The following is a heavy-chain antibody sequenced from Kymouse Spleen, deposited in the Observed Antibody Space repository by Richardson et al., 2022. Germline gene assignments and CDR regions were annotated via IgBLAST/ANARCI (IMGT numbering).Heavy chain of an antibody. CDR1: GFTFSSYG. V-gene: IGHV3-33*01. CDR2: IWYDGSNK. J-gene: IGHJ4*02. D-gene: IGHD6-25*01. CDR3: ARDHSSDQGLDY. Sequence: QVQLVESGGGVVQPGRSLRLSCAASGFTFSSYGMHWVRQAPGKGLEWVAVIWYDGSNKYYADSVKGRFTISRDNSKNTLYLQMNSLRAEDTAVYYCARDHSSDQGLDYWGQGTLVTVSS.